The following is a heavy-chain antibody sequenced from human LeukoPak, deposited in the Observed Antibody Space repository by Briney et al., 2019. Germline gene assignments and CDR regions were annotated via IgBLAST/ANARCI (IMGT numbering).Heavy chain of an antibody. CDR1: GFTFDDYA. V-gene: IGHV3-9*01. CDR2: ISWNSGSI. Sequence: PGGSLRLSCAASGFTFDDYAVHWVRQAPGKGLEWVSGISWNSGSIGYADSVKGRFTISRDNAKNSLYLQMNSLRAEDTALYYCAKVGSRSSSWYGWFDPWGQGTLVTVSS. CDR3: AKVGSRSSSWYGWFDP. J-gene: IGHJ5*02. D-gene: IGHD6-13*01.